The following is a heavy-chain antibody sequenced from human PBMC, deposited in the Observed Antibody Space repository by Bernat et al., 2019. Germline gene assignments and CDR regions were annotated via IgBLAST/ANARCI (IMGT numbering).Heavy chain of an antibody. V-gene: IGHV3-11*01. CDR2: ISSSGSTI. J-gene: IGHJ6*02. Sequence: VQLLESGGGLVQPGGSLRLSCAASGFTFSDYYMSWIRQAPGKGLEWVSYISSSGSTIYYADSVKGRFTISRDNAKNSLYLQMNRLRAEDTAVYYCARDLRHYYYYYGMDVWGQGTTVTVSS. D-gene: IGHD4-17*01. CDR3: ARDLRHYYYYYGMDV. CDR1: GFTFSDYY.